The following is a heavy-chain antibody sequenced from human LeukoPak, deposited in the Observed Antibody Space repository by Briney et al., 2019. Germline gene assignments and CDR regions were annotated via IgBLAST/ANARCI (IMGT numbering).Heavy chain of an antibody. Sequence: SETPSLTCTVSGGSISSSSYYWGWIRQPPGKGLEWIGSIYYSGSTYYNPSLKSRVTISVDTAKNQFSLKLSSVTAADTAVYYCARRTIAAVASFWFDPWGQGTLVTVSS. CDR3: ARRTIAAVASFWFDP. CDR2: IYYSGST. V-gene: IGHV4-39*01. CDR1: GGSISSSSYY. J-gene: IGHJ5*02. D-gene: IGHD6-13*01.